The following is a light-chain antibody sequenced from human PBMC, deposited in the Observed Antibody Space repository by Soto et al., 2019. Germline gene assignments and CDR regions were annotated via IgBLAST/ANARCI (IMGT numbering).Light chain of an antibody. CDR2: ATS. Sequence: EIVLTQSPATLSLSPGERATLSCRASQSVSSYLAWYQQKPGQAPRLLIFATSRRATDIPDRFSGSGSGTDFTLAIRRLEPEDFAVYYCQQYGNSPRTFGQGTKVDNK. CDR1: QSVSSY. CDR3: QQYGNSPRT. J-gene: IGKJ1*01. V-gene: IGKV3-20*01.